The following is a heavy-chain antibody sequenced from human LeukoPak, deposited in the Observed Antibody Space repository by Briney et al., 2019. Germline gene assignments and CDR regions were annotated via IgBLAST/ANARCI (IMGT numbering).Heavy chain of an antibody. CDR2: ISYDGSNK. D-gene: IGHD5-12*01. Sequence: PGRSLRLSCAASGFTFSSYAMHWVRQAPGKGLEWVAVISYDGSNKYYADSVKGRFTISRDNSKSTLYLQMNSLRAENTAVYYCARSGLRGYSGYDWGGFFDYWGQGTLVTVSS. CDR3: ARSGLRGYSGYDWGGFFDY. J-gene: IGHJ4*02. V-gene: IGHV3-30-3*01. CDR1: GFTFSSYA.